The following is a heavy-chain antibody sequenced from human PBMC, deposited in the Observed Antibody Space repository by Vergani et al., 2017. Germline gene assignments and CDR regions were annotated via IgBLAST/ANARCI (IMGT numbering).Heavy chain of an antibody. V-gene: IGHV3-9*02. CDR2: ISWNSNSI. CDR1: GVTSAGYA. Sequence: EVQLEESGGGLVLPGRSLRLSCVASGVTSAGYAMHWVRQAPGKGLEWVSGISWNSNSIGYADSVKGRFTISRDNAKNSLYLKMNSLRAEDTALYYCAKDLVTSSGGGWFDPWCQGTMVTVSS. D-gene: IGHD6-6*01. CDR3: AKDLVTSSGGGWFDP. J-gene: IGHJ5*02.